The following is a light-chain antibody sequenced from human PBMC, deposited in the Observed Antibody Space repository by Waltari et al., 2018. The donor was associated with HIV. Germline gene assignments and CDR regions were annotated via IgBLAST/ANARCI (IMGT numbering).Light chain of an antibody. J-gene: IGKJ1*01. Sequence: DIKMTQSPASLSASGGDRVTLTCRASQSIRSYLNWDQQKPGKAPKLLIYGASSLQSGVPARFSGSGSGTDFTLTISSLQPEDVATYYCQQSYSTPRTFGQGTKVEIK. CDR1: QSIRSY. V-gene: IGKV1-39*01. CDR3: QQSYSTPRT. CDR2: GAS.